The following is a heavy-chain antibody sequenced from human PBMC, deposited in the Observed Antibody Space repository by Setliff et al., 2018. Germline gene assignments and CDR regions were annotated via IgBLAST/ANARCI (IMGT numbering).Heavy chain of an antibody. CDR3: ASNPRKGRSGGYFYDDPYYYYMDV. Sequence: PVGSLRLSCAASGFTFSTYSMNWVRQAPGKGLEWVSYISSRSDIIYYADSVKGRFTISRDNAKNSLYLRLNSLRAEDTAVYYCASNPRKGRSGGYFYDDPYYYYMDVWGKGTTVTVSS. CDR1: GFTFSTYS. CDR2: ISSRSDII. D-gene: IGHD1-26*01. J-gene: IGHJ6*03. V-gene: IGHV3-48*01.